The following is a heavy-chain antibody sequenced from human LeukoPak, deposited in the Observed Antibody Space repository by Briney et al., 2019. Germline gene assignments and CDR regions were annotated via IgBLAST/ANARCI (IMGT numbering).Heavy chain of an antibody. CDR2: INHSGST. Sequence: PSETLSLTCAVYGGSFSGYYWSWIRQPPGKGLEWIGEINHSGSTNYNPSLKSQVTISVDTSKNQFSLKLSSVTAADTAVYYCARQPRYDYVGGPDDMDVWGKGTTVTVSS. V-gene: IGHV4-34*01. J-gene: IGHJ6*03. CDR3: ARQPRYDYVGGPDDMDV. CDR1: GGSFSGYY. D-gene: IGHD3-16*01.